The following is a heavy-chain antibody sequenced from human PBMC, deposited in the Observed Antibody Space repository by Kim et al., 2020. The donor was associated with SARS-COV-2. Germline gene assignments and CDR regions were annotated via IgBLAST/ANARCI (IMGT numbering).Heavy chain of an antibody. J-gene: IGHJ4*02. D-gene: IGHD2-15*01. CDR3: LGGYYFDY. Sequence: GNGNTIYSQKFQGRATWSTDTSASTAYMELSSLRSEDSAVYFCLGGYYFDYWGQGTLVTVSS. CDR2: GNGNT. V-gene: IGHV1-3*01.